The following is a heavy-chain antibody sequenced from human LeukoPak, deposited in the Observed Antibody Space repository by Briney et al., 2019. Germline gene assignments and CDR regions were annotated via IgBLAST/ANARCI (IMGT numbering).Heavy chain of an antibody. Sequence: SETLSLTCTVSGGSISSYYWSWIRQPAGEGLEWIGRIYTSGSTNYNPSLKSRVTMSVDTSKNQFSLKLSSVTAADTAVYYCARIPPLYCSTSSCYSRSFDFWGQGILVTVSS. J-gene: IGHJ4*02. CDR3: ARIPPLYCSTSSCYSRSFDF. CDR1: GGSISSYY. V-gene: IGHV4-4*07. CDR2: IYTSGST. D-gene: IGHD2-2*02.